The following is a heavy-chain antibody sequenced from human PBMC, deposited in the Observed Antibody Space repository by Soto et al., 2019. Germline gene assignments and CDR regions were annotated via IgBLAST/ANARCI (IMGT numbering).Heavy chain of an antibody. CDR3: ARDHRSNEYWKYYHYRLDA. D-gene: IGHD3-3*01. CDR1: GDSVSSNSAA. CDR2: TYYRSKWYN. Sequence: SQTLSLTCAISGDSVSSNSAAWNWVRQSPSRGLEWLGRTYYRSKWYNDYAVSVKSRITINTDTSKNQFSLQLNSVTPEDTAVYYRARDHRSNEYWKYYHYRLDASGQRTSEPVSS. V-gene: IGHV6-1*01. J-gene: IGHJ6*02.